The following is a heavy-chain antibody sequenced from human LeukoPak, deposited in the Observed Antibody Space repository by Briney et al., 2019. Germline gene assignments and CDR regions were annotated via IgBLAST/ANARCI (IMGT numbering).Heavy chain of an antibody. CDR1: GFTFSSYW. CDR3: AREVVAATLYSWFDP. D-gene: IGHD2-15*01. CDR2: INSDGSST. Sequence: GGSLRLSCAASGFTFSSYWMHWVRQAPGKGLVWVSRINSDGSSTSYADSVKGRFTISRDNAKNTLYLQMNSLRAEDTAVYYCAREVVAATLYSWFDPWGQGTLVTVSS. V-gene: IGHV3-74*01. J-gene: IGHJ5*02.